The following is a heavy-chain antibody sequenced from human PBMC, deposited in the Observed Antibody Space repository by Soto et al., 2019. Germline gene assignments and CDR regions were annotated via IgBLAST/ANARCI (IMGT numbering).Heavy chain of an antibody. CDR3: AKEHLKAGNPFGYPFDC. CDR1: GFTFSSYA. J-gene: IGHJ4*02. Sequence: GGALRLSCAASGFTFSSYAMSWVGQAPGKGLEWVSAIGGSGDSTYYADSVKGRFTISRDNSKNTLYLQMNSLRADDTAVYYCAKEHLKAGNPFGYPFDCWGPGTLVTVSS. V-gene: IGHV3-23*01. CDR2: IGGSGDST. D-gene: IGHD5-18*01.